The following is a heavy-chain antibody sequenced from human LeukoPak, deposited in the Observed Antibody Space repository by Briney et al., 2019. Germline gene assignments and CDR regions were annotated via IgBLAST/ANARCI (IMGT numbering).Heavy chain of an antibody. D-gene: IGHD3-9*01. Sequence: ASVKVSCKASGYTFTSYYVHWVRQAPGQGLEWMGVLNPSGGFTAYAQNFQGRVTITWDMSTSTVYMDMSSLRSEDTAVYYCATGGPWDLLKYWGQGTLVTASS. CDR3: ATGGPWDLLKY. CDR1: GYTFTSYY. CDR2: LNPSGGFT. V-gene: IGHV1-46*01. J-gene: IGHJ4*02.